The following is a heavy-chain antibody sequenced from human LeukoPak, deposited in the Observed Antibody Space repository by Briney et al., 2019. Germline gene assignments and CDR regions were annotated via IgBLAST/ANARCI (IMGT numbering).Heavy chain of an antibody. CDR2: INEDGSGK. Sequence: GGSLRLSCAVSGFTLGGYWMIWVRQAPGRGLEWVANINEDGSGKYYVDSVKGRFTVSRDNAKSSLYLQMNSLRAEDTAVYYCAVWFGGLSPFDYWGQGTLVTVSS. V-gene: IGHV3-7*01. CDR3: AVWFGGLSPFDY. J-gene: IGHJ4*02. D-gene: IGHD3-10*01. CDR1: GFTLGGYW.